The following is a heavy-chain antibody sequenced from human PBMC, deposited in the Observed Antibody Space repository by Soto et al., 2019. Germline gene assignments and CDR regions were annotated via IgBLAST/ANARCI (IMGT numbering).Heavy chain of an antibody. D-gene: IGHD5-12*01. CDR2: IITVFGRP. J-gene: IGHJ1*01. CDR3: AREASGYDF. Sequence: SVKVSCKASGGTFSSFGISSVRQAPGQGLEWMGGIITVFGRPNYEQRFRSRLTNTADESTNTSYMELIDLTSEDTAVYYCAREASGYDFWGQGTQVTVSS. V-gene: IGHV1-69*13. CDR1: GGTFSSFG.